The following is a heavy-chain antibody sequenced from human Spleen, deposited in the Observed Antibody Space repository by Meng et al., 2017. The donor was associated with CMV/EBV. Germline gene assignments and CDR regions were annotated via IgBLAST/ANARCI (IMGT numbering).Heavy chain of an antibody. V-gene: IGHV3-7*01. D-gene: IGHD3-3*01. CDR1: GFTLSGYW. Sequence: GESLKISCETSGFTLSGYWMTWDRQAPGKGLEWVANIKQDGSEKYYVDAVKGRFTISRDNAKNSLYLQMNSLRAEDTAVYYCARDPRPYYDFGSGILGWRDPWGQGTLVTVSS. J-gene: IGHJ5*02. CDR3: ARDPRPYYDFGSGILGWRDP. CDR2: IKQDGSEK.